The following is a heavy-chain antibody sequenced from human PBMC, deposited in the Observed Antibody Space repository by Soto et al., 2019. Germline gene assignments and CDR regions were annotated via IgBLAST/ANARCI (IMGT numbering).Heavy chain of an antibody. Sequence: SETLSLTCAVYGGSFSGYYWSWTRQPPGKGLEWIGEINHSGSTNYNPSLKSRVTISVDTSKNQFSLKLSSVTAADTAVYYCARTLGYYYYYGMDVWGQGITVTVSS. CDR3: ARTLGYYYYYGMDV. CDR1: GGSFSGYY. CDR2: INHSGST. J-gene: IGHJ6*02. V-gene: IGHV4-34*01.